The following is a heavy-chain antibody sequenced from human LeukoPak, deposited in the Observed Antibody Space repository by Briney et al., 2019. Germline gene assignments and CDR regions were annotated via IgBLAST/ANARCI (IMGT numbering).Heavy chain of an antibody. V-gene: IGHV3-23*01. CDR1: ALTFSSYA. D-gene: IGHD3-16*01. CDR2: ISGSGAST. J-gene: IGHJ4*02. CDR3: AKDRDVWGSLLDY. Sequence: SGGSLRLSCAASALTFSSYAMSWVRQAPGKGLEWVSAISGSGASTYYADTVKGRFTISRDNSKNTLYMLMNSLRAEDTAVYYCAKDRDVWGSLLDYWGQGTLVTVSS.